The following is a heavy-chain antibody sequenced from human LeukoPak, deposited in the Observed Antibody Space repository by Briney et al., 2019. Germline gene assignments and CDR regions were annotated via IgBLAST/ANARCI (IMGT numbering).Heavy chain of an antibody. J-gene: IGHJ4*02. CDR3: ARGISTSFPYDYVWGSYRYGLDY. D-gene: IGHD3-16*02. CDR2: IYYSGST. Sequence: SETLSLTGTVSGGSISSYYWSWIRQPPGKGLEWIGYIYYSGSTNYNPSLKSRVTISVDTSKNQFSLKLSSVTAADTAVYYCARGISTSFPYDYVWGSYRYGLDYWGQGTLVTVSS. CDR1: GGSISSYY. V-gene: IGHV4-59*01.